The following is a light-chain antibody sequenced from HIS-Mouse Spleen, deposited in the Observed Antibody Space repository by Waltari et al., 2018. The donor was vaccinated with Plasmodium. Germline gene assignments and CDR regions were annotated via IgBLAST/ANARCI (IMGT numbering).Light chain of an antibody. V-gene: IGKV3-15*01. CDR3: QQYNNWSFT. CDR1: QSVSSN. Sequence: EIVMTQSPATLSVSPGARATLSCRASQSVSSNLAWYQQKPGQAPRLLIYGASTRATGIPARFSRSGSGTEFTLTISSLKSEDFAVYYCQQYNNWSFTFGPGTKVDIK. J-gene: IGKJ3*01. CDR2: GAS.